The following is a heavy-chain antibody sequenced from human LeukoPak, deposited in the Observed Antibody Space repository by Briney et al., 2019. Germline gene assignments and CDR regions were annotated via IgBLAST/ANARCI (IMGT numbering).Heavy chain of an antibody. CDR3: AKDGHYYGSGSYIYFDY. D-gene: IGHD3-10*01. Sequence: ASVKVSCKASGDTFSSYAMSWVRQAPGKGLEWVSAISGSGGSTYYADSVKGRFTISRDNSKNTLYLQMNSLRAEDTAVYYCAKDGHYYGSGSYIYFDYWGQGTLVTVSS. CDR1: GDTFSSYA. V-gene: IGHV3-23*01. CDR2: ISGSGGST. J-gene: IGHJ4*02.